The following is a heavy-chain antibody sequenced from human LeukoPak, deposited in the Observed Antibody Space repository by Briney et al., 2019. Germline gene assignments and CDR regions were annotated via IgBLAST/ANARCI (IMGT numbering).Heavy chain of an antibody. Sequence: NPSETLSLTCTVSGGSISSYYWSWIRQPPGKGLEWIGYIYYSGSTNYNPSLKSRVTISADTSKNLFSLKLSSVTAADTAVYYCAITRDGLRDYYYYMDVWGKGTTVTVSS. V-gene: IGHV4-59*08. CDR1: GGSISSYY. CDR3: AITRDGLRDYYYYMDV. D-gene: IGHD5-24*01. CDR2: IYYSGST. J-gene: IGHJ6*03.